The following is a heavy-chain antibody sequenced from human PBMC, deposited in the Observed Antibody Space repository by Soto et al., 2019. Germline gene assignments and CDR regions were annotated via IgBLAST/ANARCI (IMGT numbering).Heavy chain of an antibody. J-gene: IGHJ3*02. D-gene: IGHD5-12*01. Sequence: QVQLQESGPGLVKPSETLSLTCTVSGVSISSDYWTWIRQSPGKGLEWIAYTSHTGTTDYNPSLQRRVPISRDTYKYHVSLKLSSVTAADTAVYYCARGPPWMDAFDIWGQGTKVTVSP. V-gene: IGHV4-59*01. CDR2: TSHTGTT. CDR3: ARGPPWMDAFDI. CDR1: GVSISSDY.